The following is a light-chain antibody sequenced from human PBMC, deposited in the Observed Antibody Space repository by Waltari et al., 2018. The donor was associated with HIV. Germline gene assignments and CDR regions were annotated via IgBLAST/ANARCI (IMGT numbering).Light chain of an antibody. CDR1: QGISSA. CDR3: QQCNSYSRT. V-gene: IGKV1-13*02. J-gene: IGKJ1*01. CDR2: DAS. Sequence: AIQLTQSPSSLSASVGDRVTITCRASQGISSALTWYQQKPGKAPKLLIYDASSLESGVPSRFSGSGSGTDFTLTISSLQPEDFATYYCQQCNSYSRTFGQGTKVEIK.